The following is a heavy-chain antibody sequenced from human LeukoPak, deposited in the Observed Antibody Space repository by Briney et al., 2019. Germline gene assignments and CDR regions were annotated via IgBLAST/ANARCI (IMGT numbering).Heavy chain of an antibody. Sequence: GASVKVSCKASGYTFTSYDINWVRQATGQGLEWMGWMNPNSGNTGYAQKFQGRVTMTRNTSISTAHMELSSLRSEDTAVYYCARGRGYVLRYFDWKTKYYFDYWGQGTLVTVSS. CDR3: ARGRGYVLRYFDWKTKYYFDY. V-gene: IGHV1-8*01. J-gene: IGHJ4*02. CDR1: GYTFTSYD. D-gene: IGHD3-9*01. CDR2: MNPNSGNT.